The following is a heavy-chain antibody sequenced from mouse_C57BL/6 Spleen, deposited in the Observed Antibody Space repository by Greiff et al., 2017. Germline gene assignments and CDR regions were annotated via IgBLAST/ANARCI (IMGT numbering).Heavy chain of an antibody. Sequence: EVQLQQSGPELVKPGASVKISCKASGYTFTDYYMNWVKQSHGKSLEWIGDINPNNGGTSYNQKFKGKATLTVDKSSSTAYMELRSLTSEDSAVYYCARLISYCYFHYFMDCWGLGTTVTVSS. J-gene: IGHJ4*01. CDR2: INPNNGGT. CDR3: ARLISYCYFHYFMDC. V-gene: IGHV1-26*01. CDR1: GYTFTDYY. D-gene: IGHD1-1*01.